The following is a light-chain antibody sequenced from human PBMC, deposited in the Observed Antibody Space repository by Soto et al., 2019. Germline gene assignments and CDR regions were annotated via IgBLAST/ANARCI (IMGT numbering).Light chain of an antibody. V-gene: IGKV4-1*01. CDR2: WAS. CDR1: QSVLYRSNNKNH. CDR3: QQYASTPLT. J-gene: IGKJ4*01. Sequence: DIVMTQSPDSLAVSLGERATINCKSSQSVLYRSNNKNHLAWYQQKPGQPPKLLIYWASTRESGVPDRFSGSGSGTDFTLTISNLQAEDGAVYYCQQYASTPLTFGGGTMVEIK.